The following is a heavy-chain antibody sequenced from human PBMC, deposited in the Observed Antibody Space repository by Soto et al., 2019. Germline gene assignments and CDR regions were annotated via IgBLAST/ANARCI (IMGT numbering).Heavy chain of an antibody. J-gene: IGHJ5*02. D-gene: IGHD4-17*01. V-gene: IGHV4-31*03. CDR2: IYYSGST. Sequence: QVQLQESGPGLVKPSQTLSLTCTVSGGSISSGGYYWSWIRQHPGKGLEWIGYIYYSGSTYYNPSLKSRVTISVDTSKNQFSLKRSSVTAADTAVYYGARGHDYGDYVPSWFDPWGQGTLVTVSS. CDR3: ARGHDYGDYVPSWFDP. CDR1: GGSISSGGYY.